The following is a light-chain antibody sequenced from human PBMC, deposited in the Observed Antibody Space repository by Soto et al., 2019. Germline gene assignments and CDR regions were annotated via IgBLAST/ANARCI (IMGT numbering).Light chain of an antibody. CDR3: QQYGSSPTWT. J-gene: IGKJ1*01. V-gene: IGKV3-20*01. CDR2: GAS. Sequence: EIVMTQSPATLSLPPGERATLSCRASQSVSSNLAWYQQKPGQAPRLLIYGASTRATGIPDRFSGSGSGTDFTLTISSLEFGDSAVYYCQQYGSSPTWTFGQGTKVDIK. CDR1: QSVSSN.